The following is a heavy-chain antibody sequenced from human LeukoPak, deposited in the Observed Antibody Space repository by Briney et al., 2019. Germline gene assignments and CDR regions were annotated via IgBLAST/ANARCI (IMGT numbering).Heavy chain of an antibody. CDR3: ARDGPPRIAAIDY. J-gene: IGHJ4*02. V-gene: IGHV3-23*01. Sequence: GGSLRLSCAASGFTFSSYAMGWVRQAPGKGLEWVSAISGSGGSTYYADSVKGRFTISRDNAKNSLYLQMNSLRDEDTAVYYCARDGPPRIAAIDYWGQGTLVTVSS. CDR2: ISGSGGST. D-gene: IGHD6-13*01. CDR1: GFTFSSYA.